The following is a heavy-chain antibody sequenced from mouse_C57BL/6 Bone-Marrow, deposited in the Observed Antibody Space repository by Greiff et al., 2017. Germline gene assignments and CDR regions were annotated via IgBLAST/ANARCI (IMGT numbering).Heavy chain of an antibody. J-gene: IGHJ4*01. Sequence: QVQLKQPGAELVKPGASVKVSCKASGYTFTSYWMHWVKQRPGQGLEWIGRIHPSDSDTNYNQKFKGKATLTVDKSSSTAYMQLSSLTSEDSAVYYCAINYYGSSYYYAMDYWGQGTSVTVSS. CDR2: IHPSDSDT. V-gene: IGHV1-74*01. D-gene: IGHD1-1*01. CDR1: GYTFTSYW. CDR3: AINYYGSSYYYAMDY.